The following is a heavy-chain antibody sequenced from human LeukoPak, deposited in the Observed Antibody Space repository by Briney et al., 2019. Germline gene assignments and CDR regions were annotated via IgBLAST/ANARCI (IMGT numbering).Heavy chain of an antibody. V-gene: IGHV4-59*01. J-gene: IGHJ6*04. D-gene: IGHD3-9*01. CDR2: IYYSGST. CDR3: ARAGGGATLRYFDWLYYYGMDV. Sequence: KPSETLSLSCTVSGGSISSYYWSWIRQPTGKGLEWIGYIYYSGSTNYNPSLKSRVTISVDTSKNQFSLKLSSVTAADTAVYYCARAGGGATLRYFDWLYYYGMDVWGKGTTVTVSS. CDR1: GGSISSYY.